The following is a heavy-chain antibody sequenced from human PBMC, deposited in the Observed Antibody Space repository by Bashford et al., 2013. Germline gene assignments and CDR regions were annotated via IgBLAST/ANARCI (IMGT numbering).Heavy chain of an antibody. CDR1: GFSLSTSRMC. J-gene: IGHJ3*02. CDR2: IDWDDDK. Sequence: SGPTLVKPIQTLTLTCTFSGFSLSTSRMCVSWIRQPPGKALEWLALIDWDDDKYYSTSLKTRLTVSQDTSNNQVVLTMTNMDPVDTATYYCARSLRSGLNALDIWGQGTMVTVSS. V-gene: IGHV2-70*01. D-gene: IGHD3-3*01. CDR3: ARSLRSGLNALDI.